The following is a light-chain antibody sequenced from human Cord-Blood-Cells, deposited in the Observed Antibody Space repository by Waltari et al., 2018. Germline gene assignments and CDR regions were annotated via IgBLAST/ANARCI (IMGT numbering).Light chain of an antibody. J-gene: IGLJ1*01. CDR3: QGWDSSIASYV. CDR2: QDS. CDR1: KLGDKY. V-gene: IGLV3-1*01. Sequence: YELTQPPSVSVSPGQTASIPCSGDKLGDKYACWYQQKPGQSPVLVIYQDSKRRSGIPERFSGANAGNTATLNISGTQAMDEADYYCQGWDSSIASYVFGTGTKVTV.